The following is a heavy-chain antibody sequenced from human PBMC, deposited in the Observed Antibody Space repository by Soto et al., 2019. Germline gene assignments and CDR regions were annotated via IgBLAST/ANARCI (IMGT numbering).Heavy chain of an antibody. D-gene: IGHD2-2*01. J-gene: IGHJ4*02. Sequence: GGSLRLSCAASGFTFSSYGMHWVRQAPGKGLEWGAVISYDGSNKYYADSVKGRFTISRDNSKNTLYLQMNSLRAEDTAVYYCASDIVVVPPAIPFDYWGQGTLVTVSS. CDR3: ASDIVVVPPAIPFDY. CDR2: ISYDGSNK. V-gene: IGHV3-30*03. CDR1: GFTFSSYG.